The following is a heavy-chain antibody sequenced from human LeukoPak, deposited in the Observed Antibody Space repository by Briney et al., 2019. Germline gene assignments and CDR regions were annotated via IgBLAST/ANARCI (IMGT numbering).Heavy chain of an antibody. CDR3: ARRVTAENWYFDL. CDR1: GGSIGSYS. V-gene: IGHV4-59*01. J-gene: IGHJ2*01. CDR2: VSNSGST. Sequence: PSETLSLTCTVSGGSIGSYSWSWVRQPPGKGLEWIGYVSNSGSTNDNPSLKSRVTISIDTSKNQFALQLSSVTAADTAVYHCARRVTAENWYFDLWGRGTLVTVSS. D-gene: IGHD6-25*01.